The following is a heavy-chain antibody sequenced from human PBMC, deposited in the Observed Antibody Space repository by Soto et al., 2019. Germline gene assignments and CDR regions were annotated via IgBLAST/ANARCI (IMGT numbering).Heavy chain of an antibody. CDR3: ARGGPRAYYDFWSGVNWFDP. CDR2: IKQDGSEK. CDR1: GFTFSSYC. J-gene: IGHJ5*02. D-gene: IGHD3-3*01. Sequence: PGGSLRLSCSASGFTFSSYCMSWVRQAPGKGLEWVANIKQDGSEKYYADSVKGRFTISRDNAKNSLYLQMNSLRAEDTAVYYCARGGPRAYYDFWSGVNWFDPWGQGTLVTVSS. V-gene: IGHV3-7*03.